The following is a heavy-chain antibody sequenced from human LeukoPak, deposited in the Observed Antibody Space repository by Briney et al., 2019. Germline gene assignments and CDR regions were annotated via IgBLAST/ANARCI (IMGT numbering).Heavy chain of an antibody. CDR1: GGSISSYY. Sequence: SETLSLTCTVSGGSISSYYWSWIRQPAGKGLEWIGRIYTSGSTNYNPSLKSRVTMSVDTSKNQFSLKLSSVTAADTAVYYYARDGAVAGYFDYWGQGTLVTFSS. V-gene: IGHV4-4*07. J-gene: IGHJ4*02. D-gene: IGHD6-19*01. CDR3: ARDGAVAGYFDY. CDR2: IYTSGST.